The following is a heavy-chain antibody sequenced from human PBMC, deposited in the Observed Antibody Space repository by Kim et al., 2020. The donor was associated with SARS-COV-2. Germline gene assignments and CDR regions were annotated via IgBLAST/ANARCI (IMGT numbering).Heavy chain of an antibody. D-gene: IGHD4-17*01. CDR1: GGSFSGYY. CDR2: INHSGST. Sequence: SETLSLTCAVYGGSFSGYYWSWIRQPPGKGLEWIGEINHSGSTNYNPSLKSRVTISVDTSKNQFSLKLSSVTAADTAVYYCARSGTTVTTGAFDIWGQGTMVTVSS. CDR3: ARSGTTVTTGAFDI. J-gene: IGHJ3*02. V-gene: IGHV4-34*01.